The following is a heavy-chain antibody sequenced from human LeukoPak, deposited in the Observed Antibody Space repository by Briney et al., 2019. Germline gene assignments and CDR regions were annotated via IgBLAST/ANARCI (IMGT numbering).Heavy chain of an antibody. CDR3: AKDKFGGDQQLVRGYDY. V-gene: IGHV3-11*01. Sequence: GGSLRLSCAASGFTFSDYYMSWIRQAPGKGLEWVSYISSSGSTIYYADSVKGRFTISRDNAKNSLYLQMSSLRPEDTALYYCAKDKFGGDQQLVRGYDYWGQGTLVTVSS. CDR2: ISSSGSTI. CDR1: GFTFSDYY. D-gene: IGHD6-13*01. J-gene: IGHJ4*02.